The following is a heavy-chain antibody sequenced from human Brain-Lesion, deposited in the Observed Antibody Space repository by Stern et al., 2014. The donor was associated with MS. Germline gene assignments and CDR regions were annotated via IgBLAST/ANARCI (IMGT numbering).Heavy chain of an antibody. Sequence: EVHLVESGAEVKKPGESLRISCQGSGYTFTSDWISWVRQMPGQGLEWMGRIVPSDSNPNYSPSFQGHVTISADKSINTAYLEWRSLKASDTAMYYCARHMGEGLSIDYWGQGTLVTVSS. CDR2: IVPSDSNP. CDR3: ARHMGEGLSIDY. J-gene: IGHJ4*02. V-gene: IGHV5-10-1*01. D-gene: IGHD3-16*01. CDR1: GYTFTSDW.